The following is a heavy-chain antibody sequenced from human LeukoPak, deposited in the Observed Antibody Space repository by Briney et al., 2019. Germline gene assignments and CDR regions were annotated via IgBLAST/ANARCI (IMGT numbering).Heavy chain of an antibody. J-gene: IGHJ4*02. Sequence: GGSLRLSCAATGFTFSSYSMNWVRQAPGKGLEWVSFIDTSASYVYYGDSVKGRFAISRDNAKNSLYLQMNGLTAEDTALYYCARRLVTAGITDFFDSWGQGTLVSVSS. CDR1: GFTFSSYS. CDR3: ARRLVTAGITDFFDS. V-gene: IGHV3-21*04. CDR2: IDTSASYV. D-gene: IGHD2-2*01.